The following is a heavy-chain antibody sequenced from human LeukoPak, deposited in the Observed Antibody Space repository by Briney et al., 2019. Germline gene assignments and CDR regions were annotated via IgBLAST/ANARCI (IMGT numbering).Heavy chain of an antibody. D-gene: IGHD1-26*01. V-gene: IGHV3-21*01. Sequence: PGGSLRLSCAASGFTFSSYTMNWVRQAPGKGLEWVSSISSGSDYIYYADSVKGRFTISGDNAKNSLSLQMNSLRAEDTAVYYCARDTKRSRARWENLGFDPWGQGTLVTVSS. CDR1: GFTFSSYT. CDR3: ARDTKRSRARWENLGFDP. J-gene: IGHJ5*02. CDR2: ISSGSDYI.